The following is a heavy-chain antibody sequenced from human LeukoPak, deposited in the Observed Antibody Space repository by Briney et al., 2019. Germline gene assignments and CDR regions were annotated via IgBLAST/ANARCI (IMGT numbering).Heavy chain of an antibody. V-gene: IGHV1-69*05. J-gene: IGHJ5*02. CDR2: IIPIFGTA. CDR1: GGTFSSYA. Sequence: GASVKVSCKASGGTFSSYAISWVRQAPGQGLEWMGGIIPIFGTANYAQKFQGRVTITTDESTSTAYMELSSLRSEDTAVYYCASQRELLLNWFDPWGQGTLVTVSS. CDR3: ASQRELLLNWFDP. D-gene: IGHD1-26*01.